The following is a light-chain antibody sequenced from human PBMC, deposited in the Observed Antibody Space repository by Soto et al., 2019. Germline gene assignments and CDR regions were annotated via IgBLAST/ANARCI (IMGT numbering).Light chain of an antibody. CDR3: QQRNYWQVT. CDR1: QSVSGY. J-gene: IGKJ5*01. V-gene: IGKV3-11*01. CDR2: DVS. Sequence: EIVVTHSPSTLSLSPVGRATLSCRAIQSVSGYLAWYQQKPGQAPRLLIYDVSNRATGIPARFSGSGSGTDFTLTISSLEPEDFAIYYCQQRNYWQVTFGQGTRLEIK.